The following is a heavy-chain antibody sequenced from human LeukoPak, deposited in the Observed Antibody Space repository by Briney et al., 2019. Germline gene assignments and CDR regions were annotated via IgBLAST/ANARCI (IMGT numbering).Heavy chain of an antibody. CDR3: ARDNSVRDEAWWFYP. J-gene: IGHJ5*02. CDR2: ISPTGGST. Sequence: ASVKVSCKAFGYTFTNNWMHWGRQAPGQGPEWMGLISPTGGSTAYAQKFQGRVTLTRDMSTSTDYLELSSLRSEDTAVYYCARDNSVRDEAWWFYPWGQGTLVTVSS. V-gene: IGHV1-46*01. CDR1: GYTFTNNW. D-gene: IGHD5-24*01.